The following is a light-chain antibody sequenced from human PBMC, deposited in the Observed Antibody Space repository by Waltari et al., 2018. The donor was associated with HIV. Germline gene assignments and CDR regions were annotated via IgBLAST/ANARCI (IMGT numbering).Light chain of an antibody. CDR2: EDT. CDR3: CSYATGSTWV. V-gene: IGLV2-23*01. CDR1: YNDLGCYNL. Sequence: QSALTQPPAVPGSPGQSITIPRTGTYNDLGCYNLVPWYQKHPDRAPKLILYEDTKRPSGISSRFSGSKSRRTASLTISGLQAEDEADYYCCSYATGSTWVFGGGTKLTVL. J-gene: IGLJ3*02.